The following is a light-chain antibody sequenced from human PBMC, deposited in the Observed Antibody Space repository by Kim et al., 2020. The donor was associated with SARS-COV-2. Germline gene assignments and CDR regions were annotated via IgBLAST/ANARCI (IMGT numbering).Light chain of an antibody. V-gene: IGKV1-5*03. J-gene: IGKJ4*01. CDR1: QSISSW. Sequence: DIQMTQSPSTLSASVGDRVTITCRASQSISSWLAWYQQKPGKAPKLLIYKASSLESGVPSRFSGSGSGTEFTLTISSLQPDDFATYYCQQYNSYPFFGGGTKVDIK. CDR3: QQYNSYPF. CDR2: KAS.